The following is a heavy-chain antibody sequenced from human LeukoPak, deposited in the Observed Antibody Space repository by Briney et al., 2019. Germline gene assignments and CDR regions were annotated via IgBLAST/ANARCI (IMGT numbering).Heavy chain of an antibody. CDR2: VKTKANSYTT. Sequence: GGSLRLSCAASGFSYSDHYMDWVRQAPGKGLEWVGRVKTKANSYTTEYAASVKGRFTISRDDSKNSLYLQMNSLKTEDTAVYYCARLPFRELYVDWWGQGTLVTVSS. V-gene: IGHV3-72*01. D-gene: IGHD3-10*01. CDR3: ARLPFRELYVDW. CDR1: GFSYSDHY. J-gene: IGHJ4*02.